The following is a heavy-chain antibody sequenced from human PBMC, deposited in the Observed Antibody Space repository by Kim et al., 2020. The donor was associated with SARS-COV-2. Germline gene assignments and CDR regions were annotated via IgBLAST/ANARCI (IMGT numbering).Heavy chain of an antibody. D-gene: IGHD3-10*01. CDR1: GYSFTSYW. J-gene: IGHJ5*02. Sequence: GESLKISCKGSGYSFTSYWIGWVRQMPGKGLEWMGIIYPGDSDTRYSPSFQGQVTISADKSISTAYLQWSSLKASDTAMYYCARHYYYGSGSYYPPNWFDPWGQGTLVTVSS. CDR2: IYPGDSDT. CDR3: ARHYYYGSGSYYPPNWFDP. V-gene: IGHV5-51*01.